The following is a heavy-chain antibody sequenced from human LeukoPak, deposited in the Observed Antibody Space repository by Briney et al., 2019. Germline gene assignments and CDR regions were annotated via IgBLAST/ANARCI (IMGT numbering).Heavy chain of an antibody. D-gene: IGHD4-23*01. CDR3: AREHYGGRYYYYGMDV. CDR1: GFIFSNYW. J-gene: IGHJ6*02. V-gene: IGHV3-7*03. CDR2: IKQDGSEK. Sequence: AGGSLRLSCAASGFIFSNYWMSWVRQAPGKGLEWVANIKQDGSEKYYVDSVKGRFTISGDNAKNSLYLQMNSLRAEDTAVYYCAREHYGGRYYYYGMDVWGQGTTVTVSS.